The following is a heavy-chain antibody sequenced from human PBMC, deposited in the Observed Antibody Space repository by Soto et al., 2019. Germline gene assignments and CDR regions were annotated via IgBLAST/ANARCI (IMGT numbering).Heavy chain of an antibody. D-gene: IGHD1-20*01. Sequence: EVQLVESGGGLVQPGRSLRLSCAASGFTFDDYAMHWVRQAPGKGLEWVSGISWNSGSIGYADSVKGRFTISRDNAKNSLYLQMSSLRAEDTALYYCAKGVTGYYYYGMDVWGQGTTVTVSS. CDR2: ISWNSGSI. V-gene: IGHV3-9*01. CDR1: GFTFDDYA. J-gene: IGHJ6*02. CDR3: AKGVTGYYYYGMDV.